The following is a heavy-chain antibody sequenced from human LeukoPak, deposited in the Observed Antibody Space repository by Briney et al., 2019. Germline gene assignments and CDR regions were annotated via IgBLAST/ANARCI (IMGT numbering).Heavy chain of an antibody. CDR2: ISYDGSNK. J-gene: IGHJ4*02. CDR1: GFTFSSYA. CDR3: ARDLWDTAPFGY. V-gene: IGHV3-30-3*01. D-gene: IGHD5-18*01. Sequence: GRSLRLSCAASGFTFSSYAMHWVRQAPGKGLEWVAVISYDGSNKYYADSVKGRFTISRDNSKNTLYLQMNSLRAEDTAVYYCARDLWDTAPFGYWGQGTLVTVPS.